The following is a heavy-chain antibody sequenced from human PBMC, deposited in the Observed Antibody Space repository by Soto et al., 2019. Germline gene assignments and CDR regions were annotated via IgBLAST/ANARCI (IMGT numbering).Heavy chain of an antibody. Sequence: QPGGSLRLSCVASGFSFDNYGMSWVRQAPGKGLEWVSAIKSDGSSTYYAASVKDRFTISRDNSKNTLYLQLNSLRAEDTAVYYCAQLGLMTFSHKHYFNHWGRGTLVTVSS. D-gene: IGHD3-16*01. J-gene: IGHJ4*02. CDR1: GFSFDNYG. CDR3: AQLGLMTFSHKHYFNH. V-gene: IGHV3-23*01. CDR2: IKSDGSST.